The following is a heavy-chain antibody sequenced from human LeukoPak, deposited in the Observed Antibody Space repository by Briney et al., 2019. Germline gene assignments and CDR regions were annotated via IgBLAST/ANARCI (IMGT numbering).Heavy chain of an antibody. Sequence: GGSLRLSCAASGFTFSSYAMSWVRQAPGKGLEWVSAISGSGGSTYYADSVKGRFTISRDNSENTLYLQMNSLRAEDTAVYYCAKNDRIVGANIDYWGQGTLVTVSS. V-gene: IGHV3-23*01. CDR2: ISGSGGST. CDR3: AKNDRIVGANIDY. CDR1: GFTFSSYA. J-gene: IGHJ4*02. D-gene: IGHD1-26*01.